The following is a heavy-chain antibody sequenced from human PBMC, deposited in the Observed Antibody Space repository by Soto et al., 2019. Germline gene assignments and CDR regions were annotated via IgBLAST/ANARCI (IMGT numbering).Heavy chain of an antibody. CDR1: GYSFSSYW. CDR2: IYPDDSDT. D-gene: IGHD3-9*01. J-gene: IGHJ6*02. CDR3: ARNSLTGYYNYYYSMDV. V-gene: IGHV5-51*01. Sequence: PGESLKISCKSSGYSFSSYWIAWVRLMPGKGLEWMGSIYPDDSDTKYSPSFQGQVTISADKSISAAYLQWSSLNASDTAIYYCARNSLTGYYNYYYSMDVWGQGTTVTVSS.